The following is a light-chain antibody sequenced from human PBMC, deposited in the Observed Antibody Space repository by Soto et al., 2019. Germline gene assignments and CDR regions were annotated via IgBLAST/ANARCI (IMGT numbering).Light chain of an antibody. CDR2: EVT. V-gene: IGLV2-8*01. J-gene: IGLJ2*01. CDR1: SSDVGGYNF. Sequence: QSALTQPTSASGSPGQSVTISCTGTSSDVGGYNFVSWYQQHPGKAPKLMIYEVTKRPSGVPDRFSGSKSGNTASLTVSGLQAEDEAYYYCSSYAGSNNLVFGGGTKVTVL. CDR3: SSYAGSNNLV.